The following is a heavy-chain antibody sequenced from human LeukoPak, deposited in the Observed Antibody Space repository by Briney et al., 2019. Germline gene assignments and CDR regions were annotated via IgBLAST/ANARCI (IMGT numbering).Heavy chain of an antibody. J-gene: IGHJ4*02. CDR3: ARAGGRALATIHFDY. V-gene: IGHV1-18*01. D-gene: IGHD5-24*01. CDR2: ISAYNGNT. CDR1: GYTFTSYG. Sequence: ASVKVSCKASGYTFTSYGISWVRQAPGQRLEWMGWISAYNGNTNYAQKLQGRVTMTTDTSTSTAYMELRSLRSDDTAVYYCARAGGRALATIHFDYWGQGTLVTVSS.